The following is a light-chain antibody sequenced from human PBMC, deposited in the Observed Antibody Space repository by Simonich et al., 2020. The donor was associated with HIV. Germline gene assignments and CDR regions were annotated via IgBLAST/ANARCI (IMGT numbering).Light chain of an antibody. J-gene: IGKJ4*01. CDR1: QSVLYSSNNKNY. CDR2: WAS. Sequence: DIVMTQSPDSLAVSLGERATINCKSSQSVLYSSNNKNYLAWYQQKPGQPPKLIIYWASTRESGVPDRFSGSGSGTDFTLTITSLQAEDVAVYYCQQYYTSPLNFGGGTKVEIK. V-gene: IGKV4-1*01. CDR3: QQYYTSPLN.